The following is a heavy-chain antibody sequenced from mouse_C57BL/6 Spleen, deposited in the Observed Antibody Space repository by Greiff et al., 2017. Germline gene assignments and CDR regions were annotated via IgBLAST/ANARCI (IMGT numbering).Heavy chain of an antibody. J-gene: IGHJ1*03. V-gene: IGHV1-22*01. CDR1: GYTLTDYN. CDR2: INPNNGGH. D-gene: IGHD1-1*01. Sequence: VQLQQSGPELVKPGASVKMSCKASGYTLTDYNMHWVKQSHGKSLEWIGYINPNNGGHSYNQKIKDKATLTVNTSSSTAYMALRSLTSEDSAVYYCARDITTDWYCDVWGTGTTVTVAS. CDR3: ARDITTDWYCDV.